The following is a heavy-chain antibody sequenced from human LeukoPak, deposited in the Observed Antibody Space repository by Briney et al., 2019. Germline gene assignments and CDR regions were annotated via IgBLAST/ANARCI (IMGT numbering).Heavy chain of an antibody. D-gene: IGHD3-22*01. Sequence: SETLSLTCAVYGGSFSGYYWSWVRQPPGKGLEWIGEVNHSGSTNYNPSLKSRVTISVDTSKNQFSLKLSSVTAADTAVYYCASIYDSSGFYPYWGQGTLVTVSS. J-gene: IGHJ4*02. V-gene: IGHV4-34*01. CDR1: GGSFSGYY. CDR3: ASIYDSSGFYPY. CDR2: VNHSGST.